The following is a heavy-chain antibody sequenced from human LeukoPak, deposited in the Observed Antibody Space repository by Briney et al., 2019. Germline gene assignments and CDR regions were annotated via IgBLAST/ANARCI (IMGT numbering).Heavy chain of an antibody. D-gene: IGHD3-9*01. CDR1: GFTFSSYA. CDR3: ARAPILRYFDWSPIDY. J-gene: IGHJ4*02. CDR2: ISGSGGST. Sequence: GGSLRLSCAASGFTFSSYAMSWVRQAPGKGLEWVSAISGSGGSTYYADSVKGRFTISRDNAKNSLYLQMNSLRAEDTAVYYCARAPILRYFDWSPIDYWGQGTLVTVSS. V-gene: IGHV3-23*01.